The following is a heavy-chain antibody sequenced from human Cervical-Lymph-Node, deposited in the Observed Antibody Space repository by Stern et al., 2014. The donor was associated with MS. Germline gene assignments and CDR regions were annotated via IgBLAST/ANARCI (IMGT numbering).Heavy chain of an antibody. CDR3: ARDRGGKGPVDY. V-gene: IGHV3-33*01. J-gene: IGHJ4*02. CDR1: GFTFSSYG. CDR2: IGYDGSNK. D-gene: IGHD3-10*01. Sequence: VHLVESGGGVVQPGRSLRLSCAASGFTFSSYGMHWVRQAPGKGLAWVAVIGYDGSNKYYADSVKGRFTISRDNSKNTLYLQMNSLRAEDTAVYYCARDRGGKGPVDYWGQGTLVTVSS.